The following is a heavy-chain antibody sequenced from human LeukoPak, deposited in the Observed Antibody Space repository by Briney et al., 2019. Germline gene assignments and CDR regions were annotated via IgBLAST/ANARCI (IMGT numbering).Heavy chain of an antibody. CDR3: ASMAPSEGMLSSWQFDH. Sequence: PGGSLRLSCAASGFTFSSYSMNWVRQAPGKGLEWVSYISSSSSTIYYADSVKGRFTISRDNAKNSLYLQMNSLRAEDTAVYYCASMAPSEGMLSSWQFDHWGQGTLVTVSS. D-gene: IGHD6-13*01. CDR2: ISSSSSTI. J-gene: IGHJ4*02. CDR1: GFTFSSYS. V-gene: IGHV3-48*04.